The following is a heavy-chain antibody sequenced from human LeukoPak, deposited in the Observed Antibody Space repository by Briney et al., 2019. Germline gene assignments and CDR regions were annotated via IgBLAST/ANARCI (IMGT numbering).Heavy chain of an antibody. V-gene: IGHV3-7*03. J-gene: IGHJ4*02. CDR1: GFTFNNYW. Sequence: GGSLRPSCAASGFTFNNYWMNWVRQAPGKGLEWVGNVKQDGSEKYYGDSVKGRFTISRDNAKNSLFLQMNSLRAEDTAVYYCTTFYTRLTDYWGQGTLVTVSS. CDR3: TTFYTRLTDY. CDR2: VKQDGSEK. D-gene: IGHD2/OR15-2a*01.